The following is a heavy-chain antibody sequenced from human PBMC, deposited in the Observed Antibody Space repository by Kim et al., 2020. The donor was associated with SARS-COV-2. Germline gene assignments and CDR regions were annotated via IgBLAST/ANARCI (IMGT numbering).Heavy chain of an antibody. J-gene: IGHJ4*02. Sequence: GGSLRLSCAASGFTLKTYAMNWVRQAPGKGLEWLAYISSSGVIYYPDSVKGRFTISRDNARNSVFLQMSGLRDEDTAVYYCARALPAVLWFGELGLWGRGTLVTVSS. CDR1: GFTLKTYA. D-gene: IGHD3-10*01. CDR2: ISSSGVI. CDR3: ARALPAVLWFGELGL. V-gene: IGHV3-48*02.